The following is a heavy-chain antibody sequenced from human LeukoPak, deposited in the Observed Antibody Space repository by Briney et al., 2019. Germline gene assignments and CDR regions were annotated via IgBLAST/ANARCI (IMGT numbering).Heavy chain of an antibody. CDR2: IYYSGST. CDR1: GGSFSGYY. CDR3: ARDETYIVLMVYATGIAFDI. V-gene: IGHV4-34*01. J-gene: IGHJ3*02. Sequence: KPSETLSLTCAVYGGSFSGYYWGWLRQPPGKALEWIGSIYYSGSTYYNPSLKSRVTISVDTSKNQFSLKLSSVTAADTAVYYCARDETYIVLMVYATGIAFDIWGQGTMVTVSS. D-gene: IGHD2-8*01.